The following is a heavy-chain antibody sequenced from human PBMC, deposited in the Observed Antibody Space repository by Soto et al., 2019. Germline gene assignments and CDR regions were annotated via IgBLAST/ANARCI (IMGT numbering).Heavy chain of an antibody. CDR3: ARNPCGGSGGSCYSGGYYYYYNGMDV. V-gene: IGHV4-59*08. Sequence: PSETLSLTCTVSGGSINTYYWSWFRQPPGKGLEWIGYIYYSGSTTYNPSLKSRVTISVDTSKNQFSLKLNSVTAADTAVYYCARNPCGGSGGSCYSGGYYYYYNGMDVWGQGTTVTISS. D-gene: IGHD2-15*01. J-gene: IGHJ6*02. CDR1: GGSINTYY. CDR2: IYYSGST.